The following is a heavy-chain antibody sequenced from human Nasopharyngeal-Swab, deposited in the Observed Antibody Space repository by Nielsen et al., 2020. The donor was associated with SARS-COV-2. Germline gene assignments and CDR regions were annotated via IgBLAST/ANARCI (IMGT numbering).Heavy chain of an antibody. D-gene: IGHD5-18*01. Sequence: SGPTLVKPTQTLTLTCTFSGFSLSTSGVGVGWIRQPPGKALEWLALIYWGDDKRYRPSLKSRLTITKDTSKNQVVLTMTNMDPVDTATYYCAHTRYIRLLGYWGQGTLVTVSS. V-gene: IGHV2-5*02. J-gene: IGHJ4*02. CDR2: IYWGDDK. CDR1: GFSLSTSGVG. CDR3: AHTRYIRLLGY.